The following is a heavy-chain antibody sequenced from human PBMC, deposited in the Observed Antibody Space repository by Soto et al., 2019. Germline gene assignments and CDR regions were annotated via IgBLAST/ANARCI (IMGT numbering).Heavy chain of an antibody. V-gene: IGHV3-23*01. CDR2: ISGSGEST. J-gene: IGHJ5*02. CDR1: GFTFSSYA. CDR3: ATKFFSGSGSYRGWFDP. D-gene: IGHD3-10*01. Sequence: EVQLLESGGGLVQPGGSLRLSCAASGFTFSSYAMNWFRRAPVKGLEWVSIISGSGESTYYADSVKGRFTISRDNTKNTLYMQMNSLRAEDTAVYYCATKFFSGSGSYRGWFDPWGQGTLVTVSS.